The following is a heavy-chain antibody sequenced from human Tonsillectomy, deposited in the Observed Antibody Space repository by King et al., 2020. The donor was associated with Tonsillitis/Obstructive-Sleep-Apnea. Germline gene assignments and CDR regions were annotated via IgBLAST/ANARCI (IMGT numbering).Heavy chain of an antibody. V-gene: IGHV3-23*04. D-gene: IGHD2/OR15-2a*01. J-gene: IGHJ4*02. CDR3: ASEYCDSPTCLYPSSFDY. CDR1: GFTFRAYA. Sequence: EVQLVESGGGLVQPGGSLRLSCAASGFTFRAYAMNWVRQAPGKGLEWVSTISASGDSTYYADSVKGRFTISRDNSKNTLFLQMNNLRAEDTAVYYCASEYCDSPTCLYPSSFDYWGQGTLVTVSS. CDR2: ISASGDST.